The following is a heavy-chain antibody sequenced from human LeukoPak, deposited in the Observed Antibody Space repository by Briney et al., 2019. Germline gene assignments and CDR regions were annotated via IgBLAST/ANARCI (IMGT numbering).Heavy chain of an antibody. CDR2: IIPLFGTA. V-gene: IGHV1-69*05. CDR3: ARANRFCTNGVCFHYFDY. Sequence: ASVKVSCKASGGTLNSHAINWVRQAPGQGLEWMGRIIPLFGTANYAQKFQGRVTITTDESTSTAYMDLSSLRSEDTAVYFCARANRFCTNGVCFHYFDYWGQGTLVTVSS. D-gene: IGHD2-8*01. CDR1: GGTLNSHA. J-gene: IGHJ4*02.